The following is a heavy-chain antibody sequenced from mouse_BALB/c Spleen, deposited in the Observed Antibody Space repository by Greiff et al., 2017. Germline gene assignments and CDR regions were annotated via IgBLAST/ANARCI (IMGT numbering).Heavy chain of an antibody. D-gene: IGHD2-2*01. Sequence: EVKLVESGGGLVQPGGSMKLSCVASGFTFSNYWMNWVRQSPEKGLEWVAEIRLKSNNYATHYAESVKGRFTISRDDSKSSVYLQMNNLRAEDTGIYYCTRDYGYPFAYWGQGTLVTVSA. CDR1: GFTFSNYW. CDR2: IRLKSNNYAT. V-gene: IGHV6-6*02. J-gene: IGHJ3*01. CDR3: TRDYGYPFAY.